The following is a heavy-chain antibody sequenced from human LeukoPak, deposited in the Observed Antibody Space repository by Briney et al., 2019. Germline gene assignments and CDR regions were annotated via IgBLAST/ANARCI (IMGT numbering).Heavy chain of an antibody. CDR1: GGSISSYY. D-gene: IGHD1-26*01. V-gene: IGHV4-59*01. Sequence: SETLSLTCTVSGGSISSYYWNWIRQPPGKGLEWIGYIYYSGSTNYNASLKSRVTMSVDTSKNQFFLKLSSVTAADTAVYYCARGLVGATREVYFDYWGQGALVTVSS. CDR2: IYYSGST. CDR3: ARGLVGATREVYFDY. J-gene: IGHJ4*02.